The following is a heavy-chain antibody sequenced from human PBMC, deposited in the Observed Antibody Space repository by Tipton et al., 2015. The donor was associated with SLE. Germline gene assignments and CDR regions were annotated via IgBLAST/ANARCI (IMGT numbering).Heavy chain of an antibody. J-gene: IGHJ4*02. Sequence: SLRLSCAASGFTFSYYWMSWVRQAPGKGLEWVANIKQDGSEKYYVDSVKGRFTISRDNAKNSLCLQMNSLRAEDTAVDYCARGGGRGYGVWGQGTLVTVYS. D-gene: IGHD4/OR15-4a*01. CDR2: IKQDGSEK. V-gene: IGHV3-7*01. CDR3: ARGGGRGYGV. CDR1: GFTFSYYW.